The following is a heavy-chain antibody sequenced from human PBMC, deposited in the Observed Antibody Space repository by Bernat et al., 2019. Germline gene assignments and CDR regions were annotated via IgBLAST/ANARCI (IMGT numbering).Heavy chain of an antibody. CDR2: IYYSGST. CDR1: GGSISSYY. J-gene: IGHJ6*03. V-gene: IGHV4-59*01. CDR3: ARGSCSGGSCYYYYYYMDV. D-gene: IGHD2-15*01. Sequence: QVQLQESGPGLVKPSETLSLTYTVSGGSISSYYWSWIRQPPGKGLEWTGYIYYSGSTNYNPSLKSRVTISVDTSKNQFSLKLSSVTAADTAVYYCARGSCSGGSCYYYYYYMDVWGKGTTVTVSS.